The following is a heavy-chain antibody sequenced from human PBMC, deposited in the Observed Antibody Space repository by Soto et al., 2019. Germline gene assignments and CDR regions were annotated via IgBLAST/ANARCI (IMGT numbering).Heavy chain of an antibody. Sequence: GASVKVSCKASGFTFTSSAVQWVRQARGQRLEWVGWIVVGSGNTNYAQKFQERVTITRDMSTSTAYMELSSLRSEDTAVYYCAAVYYDASSDRPRYYYYGMDVWGQGTTVTVSS. J-gene: IGHJ6*02. V-gene: IGHV1-58*01. D-gene: IGHD3-22*01. CDR2: IVVGSGNT. CDR3: AAVYYDASSDRPRYYYYGMDV. CDR1: GFTFTSSA.